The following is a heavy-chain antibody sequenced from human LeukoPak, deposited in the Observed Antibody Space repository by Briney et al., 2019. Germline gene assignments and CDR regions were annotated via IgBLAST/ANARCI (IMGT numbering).Heavy chain of an antibody. CDR3: ARDYWLPKASPYYYGMDV. V-gene: IGHV1-18*01. CDR1: GYTFTTYV. J-gene: IGHJ6*02. CDR2: INIYSGNT. Sequence: GASVKVSCKASGYTFTTYVITWVRQAPRQGLEWMGWINIYSGNTNYAHKLQGRVTMTTDTSTSTAYMELRSLRSDDTAVYYCARDYWLPKASPYYYGMDVWGQGTTVTVSS. D-gene: IGHD5-12*01.